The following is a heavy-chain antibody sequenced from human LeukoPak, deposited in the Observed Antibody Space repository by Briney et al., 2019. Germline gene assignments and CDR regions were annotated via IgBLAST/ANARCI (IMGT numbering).Heavy chain of an antibody. V-gene: IGHV3-66*01. J-gene: IGHJ6*02. CDR1: GFTVSSNY. CDR2: IYSGGDT. D-gene: IGHD6-19*01. CDR3: ARDGRRAGVGIVYYYGRDV. Sequence: GGSLRLSCVASGFTVSSNYMSWVRQAPGKGLEWVSVIYSGGDTYYADSVKGRFTISRYNSKNTVYLQMNSLRVEDTAVYYCARDGRRAGVGIVYYYGRDVWGQGTTVTVSS.